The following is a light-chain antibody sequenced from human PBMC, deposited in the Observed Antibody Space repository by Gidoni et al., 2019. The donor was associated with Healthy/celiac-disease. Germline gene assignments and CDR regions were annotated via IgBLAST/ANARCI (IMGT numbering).Light chain of an antibody. CDR1: QSISSW. V-gene: IGKV1-5*01. CDR3: QQYNSYSYT. Sequence: DLQMTPSPSTLAASVGDRVTITCRASQSISSWLAWYQQKPGKAPKFLIYDASSLESGVPSRFSGSGSGTEFTLTISSLQPDDFATYYCQQYNSYSYTFGQGTKLEIK. CDR2: DAS. J-gene: IGKJ2*01.